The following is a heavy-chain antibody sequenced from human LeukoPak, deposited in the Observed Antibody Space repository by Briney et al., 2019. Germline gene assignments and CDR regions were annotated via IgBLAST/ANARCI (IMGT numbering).Heavy chain of an antibody. J-gene: IGHJ4*02. CDR1: GGSISSYY. V-gene: IGHV4-59*08. CDR2: IYYSGST. Sequence: SETLSLTCTVSGGSISSYYWSWIRQPPGKGLEWIGYIYYSGSTNYNPSLKSRVTISVDTSKNQFSLKLSSVTAADTAVYYCARLMGDYYDSSGYCNLPYYFDYWGQGTLVTVSS. CDR3: ARLMGDYYDSSGYCNLPYYFDY. D-gene: IGHD3-22*01.